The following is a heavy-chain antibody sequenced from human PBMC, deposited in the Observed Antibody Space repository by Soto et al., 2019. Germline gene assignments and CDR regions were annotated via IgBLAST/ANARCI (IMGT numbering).Heavy chain of an antibody. CDR2: IIPIFGTA. J-gene: IGHJ4*02. V-gene: IGHV1-69*13. CDR1: GGTFSSYA. Sequence: GASVKVSCKASGGTFSSYAISWVRQAPGQGLEWMGGIIPIFGTANYAQKFQGRVTITADESTSTAYMELSSLRSEDTAVYYCARAYCISTSCYPATPYDYWGQGTLVTVSS. CDR3: ARAYCISTSCYPATPYDY. D-gene: IGHD2-2*01.